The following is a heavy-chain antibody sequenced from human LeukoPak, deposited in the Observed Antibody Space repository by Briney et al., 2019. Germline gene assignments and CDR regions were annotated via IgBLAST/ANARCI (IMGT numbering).Heavy chain of an antibody. CDR2: ISSSSSYI. Sequence: GGSLRLSCAASGFTFSSYSMNWVRQAPGKGLEWVSSISSSSSYIYYADSVKGRFTISRDTAKNSLYLQMNSLRAEDTAVYYCARLAAAYHFDYWGQGTLVTVSS. CDR3: ARLAAAYHFDY. V-gene: IGHV3-21*01. J-gene: IGHJ4*02. CDR1: GFTFSSYS. D-gene: IGHD6-13*01.